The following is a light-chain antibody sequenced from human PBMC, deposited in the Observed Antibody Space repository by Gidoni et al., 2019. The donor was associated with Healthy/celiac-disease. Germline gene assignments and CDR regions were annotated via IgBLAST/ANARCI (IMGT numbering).Light chain of an antibody. V-gene: IGKV1-39*01. CDR1: QSISSY. Sequence: DIQMPQSPSSLSASVGDRVTITCRASQSISSYLNWYQQKPGKAPKLLIYAASSLQSGVPSRFSGSGSGTDFTLTISSLQPEDFATYYCQQSYSTRLAFGPGTKVDIK. CDR2: AAS. J-gene: IGKJ3*01. CDR3: QQSYSTRLA.